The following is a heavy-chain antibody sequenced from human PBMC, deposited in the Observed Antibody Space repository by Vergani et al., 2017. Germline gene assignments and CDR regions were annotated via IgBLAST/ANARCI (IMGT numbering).Heavy chain of an antibody. J-gene: IGHJ4*02. CDR2: ITAYNGDP. CDR1: GFTFTSYH. D-gene: IGHD2/OR15-2a*01. V-gene: IGHV1-18*04. Sequence: QVQLVQSGAEVKKPGASVRVSCKASGFTFTSYHIHWVRQAPGQGLEWLGWITAYNGDPKYTRRLQDRITLTTDPSTATVYLELRSLRSDDTAVYYCARDFAGECNSDRCYTGGLWGQGTLVTVSS. CDR3: ARDFAGECNSDRCYTGGL.